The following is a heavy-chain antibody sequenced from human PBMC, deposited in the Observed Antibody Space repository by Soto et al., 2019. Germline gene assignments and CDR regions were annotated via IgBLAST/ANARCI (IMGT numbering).Heavy chain of an antibody. V-gene: IGHV1-8*01. CDR3: ARGRWSSYTSNLDY. CDR1: GYTFTSYD. CDR2: MNPNSGNT. D-gene: IGHD6-13*01. Sequence: ASVKVSCKASGYTFTSYDINWVRQATGQGLEWMGWMNPNSGNTGYAQKFQGRVTMTRNTSISTAYMELSSLRSEDTAVYYCARGRWSSYTSNLDYWGQGTLVTVSS. J-gene: IGHJ4*02.